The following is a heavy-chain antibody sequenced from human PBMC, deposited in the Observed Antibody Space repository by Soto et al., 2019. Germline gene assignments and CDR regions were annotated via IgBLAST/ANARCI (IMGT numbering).Heavy chain of an antibody. CDR1: GGSISSYY. CDR2: IYYSGST. Sequence: SETLSLTCTVSGGSISSYYWSWIRQPPGKGLEWIGYIYYSGSTNYNPSLKSRVTISVDTSKNQFSLKLSSVTAADTAVYYCAIVWGGAFDFWGQGTMVTVSS. CDR3: AIVWGGAFDF. V-gene: IGHV4-59*01. D-gene: IGHD3-10*01. J-gene: IGHJ3*01.